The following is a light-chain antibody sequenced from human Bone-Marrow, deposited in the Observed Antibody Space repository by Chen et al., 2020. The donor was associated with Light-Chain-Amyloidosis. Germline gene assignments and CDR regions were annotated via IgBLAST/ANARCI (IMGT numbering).Light chain of an antibody. V-gene: IGLV2-14*01. Sequence: QSALTQPASGSGSPGQSITISCNGTSSDVGGANHVSWHQQHPDKAPKPMIYEVTKRPSWVPDRFSGSKSDNTASLTISGLQTEDEADYFCSSYTITNTLVFGSGTRVTVL. CDR2: EVT. J-gene: IGLJ1*01. CDR1: SSDVGGANH. CDR3: SSYTITNTLV.